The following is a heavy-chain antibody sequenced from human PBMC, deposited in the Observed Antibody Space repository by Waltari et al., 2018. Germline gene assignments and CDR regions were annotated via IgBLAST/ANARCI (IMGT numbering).Heavy chain of an antibody. CDR2: IYYSGST. V-gene: IGHV4-59*11. CDR1: GGSISSHY. Sequence: QVQLQESGPGLVKPSETLSLTCTVSGGSISSHYWSWIRQPPGKGLEWIGYIYYSGSTNYNPPLKSRVTISVDTSKNQFSLKLSSVTAADTAVYYCARDRGDGYNSIHYYYYGMDVWGQGTTVTVSS. J-gene: IGHJ6*02. CDR3: ARDRGDGYNSIHYYYYGMDV. D-gene: IGHD5-12*01.